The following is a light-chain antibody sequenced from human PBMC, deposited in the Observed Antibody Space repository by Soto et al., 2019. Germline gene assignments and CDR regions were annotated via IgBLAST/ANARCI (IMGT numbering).Light chain of an antibody. J-gene: IGKJ2*01. CDR2: DAS. Sequence: EIVLTQSPATLSLSPGEGATLSCRASQSVSSYLAWYQQKPGQAPRLLIYDASNRATGIPARFSGSGSETDFTITISSLEPEDFAVYYCQQRSNWPPYTFGQGTKLEIK. CDR1: QSVSSY. V-gene: IGKV3-11*01. CDR3: QQRSNWPPYT.